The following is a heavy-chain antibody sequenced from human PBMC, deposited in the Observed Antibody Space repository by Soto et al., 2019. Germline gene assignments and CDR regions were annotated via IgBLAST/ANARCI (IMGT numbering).Heavy chain of an antibody. J-gene: IGHJ6*02. Sequence: QVQLVQSGAEVKKPGSSVKVSCKASGGTFSSYAISWVRQAPGQGLEWMGGIIPIFGTANYAQKFQGRVTITADESTSTAYMELGSLRSEDTAVYYCALPSSSSRGAYYYYGMDVWGQGTTVTVSS. V-gene: IGHV1-69*01. D-gene: IGHD6-6*01. CDR2: IIPIFGTA. CDR1: GGTFSSYA. CDR3: ALPSSSSRGAYYYYGMDV.